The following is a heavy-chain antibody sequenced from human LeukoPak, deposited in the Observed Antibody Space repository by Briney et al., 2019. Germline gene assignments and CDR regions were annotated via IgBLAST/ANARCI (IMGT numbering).Heavy chain of an antibody. CDR1: GFTFSNSW. CDR3: ARALGSIVGF. CDR2: INDDGSST. J-gene: IGHJ4*02. Sequence: GGSLRLSCAASGFTFSNSWMHWVRQAPGKGLVWVSRINDDGSSTDYADSVKGRFTISRDNAKNTLYLQMSSLRAEDTAVYYCARALGSIVGFWGQGTLVTVSS. V-gene: IGHV3-74*01. D-gene: IGHD6-6*01.